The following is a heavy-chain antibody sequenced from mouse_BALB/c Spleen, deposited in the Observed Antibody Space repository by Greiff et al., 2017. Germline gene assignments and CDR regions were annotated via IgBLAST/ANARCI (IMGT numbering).Heavy chain of an antibody. V-gene: IGHV3-6*01. D-gene: IGHD2-2*01. CDR3: TRGEDGYDCAMDV. J-gene: IGHJ4*01. CDR1: GYSITSCYF. Sequence: EVKLLESGPGLVKPSQSLSLTCSVTGYSITSCYFWYWIRQVPGNQVEWMSYISYGGSNNYNPSLKNRITLTRDTSKNQLFLKLNSVTTEDTATYYCTRGEDGYDCAMDVWGEGTSVTVSS. CDR2: ISYGGSN.